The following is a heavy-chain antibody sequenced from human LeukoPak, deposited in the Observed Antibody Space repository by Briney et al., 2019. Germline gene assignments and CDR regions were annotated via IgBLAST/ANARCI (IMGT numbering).Heavy chain of an antibody. CDR3: ARGWFGELFYDY. V-gene: IGHV4-61*02. D-gene: IGHD3-10*01. CDR2: IYTSGST. J-gene: IGHJ4*02. CDR1: GGSISSGSYY. Sequence: PSETLSLTCTVSGGSISSGSYYWSWIRQPAGKGLEWIGRIYTSGSTNYNPSLKSRVTISVDTSKNQFSLKLSSVTAADTAVYYCARGWFGELFYDYWGQGTLVTVSS.